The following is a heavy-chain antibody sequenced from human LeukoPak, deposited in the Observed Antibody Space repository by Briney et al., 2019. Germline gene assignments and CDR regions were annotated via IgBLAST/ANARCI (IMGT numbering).Heavy chain of an antibody. CDR3: ARARYGSGSDY. CDR1: GGSFSGYY. V-gene: IGHV4-34*01. J-gene: IGHJ4*02. Sequence: SETLSLTCAVYGGSFSGYYWSWIRQPPGKGLEWIGEINHSGSTNYNPSLKSRVTISVDTSKNQFSLKLSSVTAADTAVYHCARARYGSGSDYWGQGTLVTVSS. D-gene: IGHD3-10*01. CDR2: INHSGST.